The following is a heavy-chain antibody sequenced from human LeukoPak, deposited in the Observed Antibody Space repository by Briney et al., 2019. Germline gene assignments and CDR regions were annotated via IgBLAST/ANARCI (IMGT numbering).Heavy chain of an antibody. J-gene: IGHJ3*02. V-gene: IGHV1-69-2*01. CDR1: GYTFTDYY. D-gene: IGHD6-6*01. CDR3: ATVYSSSSKAFDI. Sequence: ASVKISCKVSGYTFTDYYMHWVQQAPGKGLEWMGLVDPEDGETIYAGKFQGRVTITADTSTDTAYMELSSLRSEDTAVYYCATVYSSSSKAFDIWGQGTMVTVSS. CDR2: VDPEDGET.